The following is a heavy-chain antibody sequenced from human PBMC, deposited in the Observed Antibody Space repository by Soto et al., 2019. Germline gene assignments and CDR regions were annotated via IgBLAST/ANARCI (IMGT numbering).Heavy chain of an antibody. V-gene: IGHV3-23*01. D-gene: IGHD2-2*01. CDR2: ISGSGDFT. CDR1: GFTFSNYA. CDR3: AKVPFIVVVPAAMAYFDY. Sequence: PGGSLRLSCAASGFTFSNYAISWVRQTPGKGLEWVSVISGSGDFTYYAGSVKGRFTISRDNSKNTLYLQMNSLRAEDTAVYYCAKVPFIVVVPAAMAYFDYWGQGTLVTVSS. J-gene: IGHJ4*02.